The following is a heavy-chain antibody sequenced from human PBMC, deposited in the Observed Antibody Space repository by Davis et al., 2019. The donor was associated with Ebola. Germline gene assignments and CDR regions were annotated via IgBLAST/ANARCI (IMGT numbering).Heavy chain of an antibody. J-gene: IGHJ3*02. V-gene: IGHV1-69*06. D-gene: IGHD3-10*01. CDR1: GGTFSSYA. Sequence: SVKVSCKASGGTFSSYAISWVRQAPGQGLEWMGGIIPIFGTANYAQKFQGRVTITADKSTSTAYMELSSLRSEDTAVYYCARDGSGGSYKDDAFDIWGQGTMVTVSS. CDR2: IIPIFGTA. CDR3: ARDGSGGSYKDDAFDI.